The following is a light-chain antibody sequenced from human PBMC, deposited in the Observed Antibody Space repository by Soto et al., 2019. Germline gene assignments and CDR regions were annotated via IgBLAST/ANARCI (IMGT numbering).Light chain of an antibody. V-gene: IGKV1-9*01. J-gene: IGKJ3*01. Sequence: IQLTQSPSFLSASVGDRVTITCRASQGISSYLAWYQQKPGKAPKLLIYAASTLQSGVPSRFSSSGSGTEFTLTISSLLPEDFATYYCQQLNSYPLFTFGPGTKVDIK. CDR2: AAS. CDR1: QGISSY. CDR3: QQLNSYPLFT.